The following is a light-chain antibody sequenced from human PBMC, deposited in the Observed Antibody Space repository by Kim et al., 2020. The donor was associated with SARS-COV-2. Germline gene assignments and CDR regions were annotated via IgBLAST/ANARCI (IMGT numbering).Light chain of an antibody. J-gene: IGKJ1*01. CDR2: AAS. CDR3: QKYNSAPPWT. CDR1: QGISNY. V-gene: IGKV1-27*01. Sequence: SVGARVTITCRASQGISNYLAWYQQKPGKVPKLLIYAASTLQSGVPSRFSGSGSGTDFTLTISSLQPEDVATYYCQKYNSAPPWTFGQGTKVDIK.